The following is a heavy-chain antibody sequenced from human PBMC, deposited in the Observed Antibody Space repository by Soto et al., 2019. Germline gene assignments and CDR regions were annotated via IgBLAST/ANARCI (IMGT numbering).Heavy chain of an antibody. D-gene: IGHD6-13*01. CDR1: GGSISSYY. J-gene: IGHJ5*02. V-gene: IGHV4-59*01. CDR3: ARHYSSSLKWFDP. Sequence: PSETLSLTCTVSGGSISSYYWSWIRQPPGKGLEWIGYIYYSESTNYNPSLKSRVTISVDTSKNQFSLKLSSVTAADTAVYYCARHYSSSLKWFDPWGQGTLVTVSS. CDR2: IYYSEST.